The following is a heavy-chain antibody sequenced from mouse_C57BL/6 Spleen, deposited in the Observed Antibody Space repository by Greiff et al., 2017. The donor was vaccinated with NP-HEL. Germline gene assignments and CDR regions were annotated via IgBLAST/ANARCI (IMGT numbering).Heavy chain of an antibody. V-gene: IGHV1-4*01. Sequence: LVESGAELARPGASVKMSCKASGYTFTSYTMHWVKQRPGQGLEWIGYINPSSGYTKYNQKFKDKATLTADKSSSTAYMQLSSLTSEDSAVYYCARGGYDGAWFAYWGQGTLVTVSA. CDR3: ARGGYDGAWFAY. J-gene: IGHJ3*01. CDR2: INPSSGYT. D-gene: IGHD2-2*01. CDR1: GYTFTSYT.